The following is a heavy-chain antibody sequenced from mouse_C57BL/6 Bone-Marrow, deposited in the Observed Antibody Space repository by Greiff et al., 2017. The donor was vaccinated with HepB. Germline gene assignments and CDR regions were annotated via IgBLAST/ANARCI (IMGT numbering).Heavy chain of an antibody. J-gene: IGHJ4*01. CDR3: ARIYDGYYRDAMDY. Sequence: VKLQESGPGLVAPSQSLSITCTVSGFSLTSYGVHWVRQPPGKGLEWLVVIWSDGSTTYNSALKSRLSISKDNSKSQVFLKMNSLQTDDTAMYYCARIYDGYYRDAMDYWGQGTSVTVSS. V-gene: IGHV2-6*03. CDR2: IWSDGST. CDR1: GFSLTSYG. D-gene: IGHD2-3*01.